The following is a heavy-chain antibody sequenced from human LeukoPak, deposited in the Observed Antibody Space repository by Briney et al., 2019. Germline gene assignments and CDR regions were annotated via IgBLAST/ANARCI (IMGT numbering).Heavy chain of an antibody. D-gene: IGHD3-16*02. V-gene: IGHV3-30*18. CDR2: ISYDGSNK. Sequence: GGSLRLSCAASGFTFSSYGMHWVRRAPGKGLEWVAVISYDGSNKYYADSVKGRFTISRDNSKNTLYLQMNSLRAEDTAVYYCAKANPPAIIAIIDYWGQGTLVTVSS. CDR3: AKANPPAIIAIIDY. J-gene: IGHJ4*02. CDR1: GFTFSSYG.